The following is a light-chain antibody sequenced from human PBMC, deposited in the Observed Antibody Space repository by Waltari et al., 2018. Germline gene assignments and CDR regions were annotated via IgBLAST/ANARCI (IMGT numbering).Light chain of an antibody. CDR3: QQYYSIPWT. CDR2: WAT. V-gene: IGKV4-1*01. Sequence: DIVMTQSPDSLAVSLGERATVNCKSSQNVLYSPHNKSFLAWFNRNLGQPPKLFLYWATPRESGVPVRFSGSGSGRDFTFTISSLQAEDVAVYYCQQYYSIPWTFGQGTKVEIK. CDR1: QNVLYSPHNKSF. J-gene: IGKJ1*01.